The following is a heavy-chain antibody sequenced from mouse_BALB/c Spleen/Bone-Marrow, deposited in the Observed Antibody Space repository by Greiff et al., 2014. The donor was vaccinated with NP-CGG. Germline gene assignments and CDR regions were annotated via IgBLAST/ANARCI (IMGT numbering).Heavy chain of an antibody. CDR2: IWSDGST. V-gene: IGHV2-6-1*01. CDR1: GFSLISYG. Sequence: QVQLKESGPGLVAPSQSLSITCTISGFSLISYGVHWVRQPPGKGLEWLVMIWSDGSTTYNSALKSRLSISKDNSKSQVFLKMNSLLTDDTAIYYCARHDGYFGAVDYWGQGTSVTVSS. CDR3: ARHDGYFGAVDY. J-gene: IGHJ4*01. D-gene: IGHD2-3*01.